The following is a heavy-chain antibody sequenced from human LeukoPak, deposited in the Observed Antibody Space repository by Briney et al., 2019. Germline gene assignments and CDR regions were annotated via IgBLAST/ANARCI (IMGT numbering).Heavy chain of an antibody. CDR1: GFTFSSYS. Sequence: GGSLRLSCAASGFTFSSYSMNWVRQAPGKGLEWVSYISSSSSTIYYADSVKGRFTISRDNAKNSLYLQMNSLRAEDTAVYYCASYDSSGHFDYWGQGTQVTVSS. D-gene: IGHD3-22*01. CDR2: ISSSSSTI. V-gene: IGHV3-48*04. CDR3: ASYDSSGHFDY. J-gene: IGHJ4*02.